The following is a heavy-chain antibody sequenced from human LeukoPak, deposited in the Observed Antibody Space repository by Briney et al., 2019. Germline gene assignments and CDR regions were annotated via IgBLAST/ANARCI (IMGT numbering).Heavy chain of an antibody. CDR1: GFTFSSYG. Sequence: GGSLRLSCAASGFTFSSYGMSWVRQAPGKGLEWVSGISGSGGGTYYADSVKGRFTISRDNSKNTLYLQMNSLRAEDTAVYYCAIVSTNYYMDVWGKGTTVTVSS. D-gene: IGHD6-6*01. J-gene: IGHJ6*03. CDR3: AIVSTNYYMDV. V-gene: IGHV3-23*01. CDR2: ISGSGGGT.